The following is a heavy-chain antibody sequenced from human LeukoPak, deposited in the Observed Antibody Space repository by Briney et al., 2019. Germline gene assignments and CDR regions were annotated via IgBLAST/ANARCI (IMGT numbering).Heavy chain of an antibody. CDR2: IYYSGST. CDR3: ARDLLEDCGGDCYSP. CDR1: GGSFSGYY. J-gene: IGHJ4*02. D-gene: IGHD2-21*02. V-gene: IGHV4-59*01. Sequence: SETLSLTCGVYGGSFSGYYWSWIRQPPGKGLEWIGYIYYSGSTNYNPSLKSRVTISVDTSKNQFSLKLSSVTAADTAVYYCARDLLEDCGGDCYSPWGQGTLVTVSS.